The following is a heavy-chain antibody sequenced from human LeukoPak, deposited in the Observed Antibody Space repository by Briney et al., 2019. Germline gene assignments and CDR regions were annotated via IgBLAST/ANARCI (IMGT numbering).Heavy chain of an antibody. CDR3: ARMRSYYTGFDY. J-gene: IGHJ4*02. D-gene: IGHD1-26*01. CDR2: ISGSGGST. V-gene: IGHV3-23*01. CDR1: GFTFSNYA. Sequence: GGSLRLSCAASGFTFSNYAMNWVRQAPGKGLEWVSAISGSGGSTYYADSVKGRFTISRDNSKNTLFLQMNSLRAEDTAVYYCARMRSYYTGFDYWGQGTLVTVSS.